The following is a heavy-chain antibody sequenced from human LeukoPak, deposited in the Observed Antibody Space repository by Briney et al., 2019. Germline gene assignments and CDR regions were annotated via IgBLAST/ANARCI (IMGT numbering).Heavy chain of an antibody. Sequence: GGSLRLSCAASGFTFSDYYMSWIRQAPGKGLEWLSYISSSGSTMYYADSVKGRFTISRDNAKNSLYLQMSSLRVEDTAVYYCARRPYGSGSYHDHWGQGALVTVSS. V-gene: IGHV3-11*04. CDR2: ISSSGSTM. CDR1: GFTFSDYY. J-gene: IGHJ4*02. CDR3: ARRPYGSGSYHDH. D-gene: IGHD3-10*01.